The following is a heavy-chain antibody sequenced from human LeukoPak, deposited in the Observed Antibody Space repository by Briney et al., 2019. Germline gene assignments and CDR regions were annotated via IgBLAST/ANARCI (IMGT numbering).Heavy chain of an antibody. J-gene: IGHJ5*02. CDR3: ARHRRITMVRGVINWFDP. D-gene: IGHD3-10*01. Sequence: SETLSLTCTVSGGSISSYYWSWIRQPPGKGLEWIGYIYTSGSTNYNPSLKSRVTISVDTSKNQFSLKLSSVTAADTAVYYCARHRRITMVRGVINWFDPWGQGTLVTVSS. CDR2: IYTSGST. V-gene: IGHV4-4*09. CDR1: GGSISSYY.